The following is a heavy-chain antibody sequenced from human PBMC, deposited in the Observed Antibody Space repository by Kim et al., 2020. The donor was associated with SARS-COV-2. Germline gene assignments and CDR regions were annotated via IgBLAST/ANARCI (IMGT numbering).Heavy chain of an antibody. Sequence: GESLKISCKGSGYSFSSYWITWVRQLPGKGLEWMGRIDPSDSYTNYSPSLQGHVTISADKSISTAYLQWSSLKASDTAMYYCARGGGYCSGTSCYTGSIGSNYYTMGVWGQGTTVTVSS. D-gene: IGHD2-2*02. CDR3: ARGGGYCSGTSCYTGSIGSNYYTMGV. CDR1: GYSFSSYW. CDR2: IDPSDSYT. J-gene: IGHJ6*02. V-gene: IGHV5-10-1*01.